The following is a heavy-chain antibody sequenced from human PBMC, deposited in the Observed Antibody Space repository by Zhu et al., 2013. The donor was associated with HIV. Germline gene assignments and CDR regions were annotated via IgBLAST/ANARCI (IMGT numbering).Heavy chain of an antibody. D-gene: IGHD6-19*01. CDR2: MSPYSADT. CDR3: ARDVVSNGWYSLTYKHYGMDV. Sequence: QVQLVQSGAEVKKPGASVKVSCKTSGYTFTTYDINWVRQAPGQGLEWMGWMSPYSADTGFAEKFEGRVTMTRDTSTSTASMELTRLTSDDTAIYYCARDVVSNGWYSLTYKHYGMDVWGQGTTVTVSS. V-gene: IGHV1-8*01. CDR1: GYTFTTYD. J-gene: IGHJ6*02.